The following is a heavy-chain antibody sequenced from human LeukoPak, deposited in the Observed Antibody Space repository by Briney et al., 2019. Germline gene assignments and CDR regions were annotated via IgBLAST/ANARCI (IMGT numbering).Heavy chain of an antibody. CDR3: AAWGSSSSPLPGMDV. D-gene: IGHD6-13*01. CDR1: GYMFTSYY. J-gene: IGHJ6*02. V-gene: IGHV1-46*01. Sequence: ASVKVSCKASGYMFTSYYMHWVRQAPGQGLEWMGVIDPNGGGANYPQKVQGRVTMTRDTSTSTVYMEMRSLRPEDTAVYYCAAWGSSSSPLPGMDVWGQGTTVTVSS. CDR2: IDPNGGGA.